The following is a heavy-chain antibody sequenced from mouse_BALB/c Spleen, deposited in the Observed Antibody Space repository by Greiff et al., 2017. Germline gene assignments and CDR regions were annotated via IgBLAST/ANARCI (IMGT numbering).Heavy chain of an antibody. D-gene: IGHD2-1*01. Sequence: EAGGGLVQPKGSLKLSCAASGFTFNTNAMNWVRQAPGKGLEWVARIRSKSNNYATYYADSVKDRFTISRDDSQSMLYLQMNNLKTEDTAMYYCVRGDGNYFDYWGQGTTLTVSS. CDR2: IRSKSNNYAT. CDR3: VRGDGNYFDY. J-gene: IGHJ2*01. V-gene: IGHV10S3*01. CDR1: GFTFNTNA.